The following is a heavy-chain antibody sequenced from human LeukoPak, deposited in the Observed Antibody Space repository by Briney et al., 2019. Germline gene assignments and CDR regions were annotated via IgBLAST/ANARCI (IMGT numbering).Heavy chain of an antibody. CDR2: IYYSGST. CDR3: AREVGYCSGGSCYSYFDY. V-gene: IGHV4-59*01. J-gene: IGHJ4*02. CDR1: GGSISSYC. D-gene: IGHD2-15*01. Sequence: SETLSLTCTVSGGSISSYCWSWIRQPPGKGLEWIGYIYYSGSTNYNASLTNRVTISVDTSKNQFSLKLSSVTAADTAVYYCAREVGYCSGGSCYSYFDYWGQGTLVTVSS.